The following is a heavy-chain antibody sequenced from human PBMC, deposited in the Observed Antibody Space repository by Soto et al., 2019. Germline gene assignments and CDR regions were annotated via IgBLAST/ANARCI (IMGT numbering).Heavy chain of an antibody. V-gene: IGHV3-23*01. J-gene: IGHJ4*02. CDR2: ISGSGGST. CDR3: AKDPRDDILTGQEPPFFDY. Sequence: GGSLRLSCAASGFTFSSYAMSWVRQAPGKGLEWVSAISGSGGSTYYADSVKGRFTISRDNSKNTLYLQMNSLRAEDTAVYYCAKDPRDDILTGQEPPFFDYWGQGTLVTVSS. CDR1: GFTFSSYA. D-gene: IGHD3-9*01.